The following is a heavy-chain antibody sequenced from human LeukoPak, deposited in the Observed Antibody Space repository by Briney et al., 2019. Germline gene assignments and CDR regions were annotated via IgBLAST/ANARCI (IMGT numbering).Heavy chain of an antibody. CDR2: IYSAGST. J-gene: IGHJ4*02. Sequence: GGSLRLSCAASGFTVSSHYMSWVRQAPGKGLEWVSVIYSAGSTYYADFVKGRFTISRDNSKNTLYLQINSLRAEDTAVYYCARVPTGGYYFDYWGQGTLVTVSS. CDR3: ARVPTGGYYFDY. CDR1: GFTVSSHY. D-gene: IGHD1-1*01. V-gene: IGHV3-66*01.